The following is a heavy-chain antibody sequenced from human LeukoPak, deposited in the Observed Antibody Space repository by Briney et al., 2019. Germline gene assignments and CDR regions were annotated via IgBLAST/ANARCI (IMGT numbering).Heavy chain of an antibody. CDR2: ISGSGST. J-gene: IGHJ4*02. CDR1: GFTVSSNY. CDR3: VKGKRGSSGDFDY. Sequence: PGGSLRLSCAASGFTVSSNYMSWVRQAPGKGLEWVSAISGSGSTYYADSVKGRFTISRDNSKNTLYLQMNSLRAEDTALYYCVKGKRGSSGDFDYWGQGTLVTVSS. V-gene: IGHV3-53*01. D-gene: IGHD6-19*01.